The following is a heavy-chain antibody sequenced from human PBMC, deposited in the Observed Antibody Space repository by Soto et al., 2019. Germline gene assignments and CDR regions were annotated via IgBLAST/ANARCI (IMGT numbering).Heavy chain of an antibody. D-gene: IGHD3-22*01. CDR2: INQGGST. J-gene: IGHJ6*02. Sequence: TLSLTCAVHDGSLSGSYWSWIRQSPGKGLEWVGEINQGGSTNYNPSLKSRVTISVDTSKNQFSLKLRSVTAADTAVYYCARGALMVVVHTFYYTMDVWGQGATVTVSS. V-gene: IGHV4-34*01. CDR3: ARGALMVVVHTFYYTMDV. CDR1: DGSLSGSY.